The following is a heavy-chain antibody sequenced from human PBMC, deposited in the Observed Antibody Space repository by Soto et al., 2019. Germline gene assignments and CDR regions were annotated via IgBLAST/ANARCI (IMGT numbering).Heavy chain of an antibody. CDR2: IIPIFGTA. CDR3: ARDDRIVGAMDY. CDR1: RGTLSRYS. D-gene: IGHD1-26*01. V-gene: IGHV1-69*06. J-gene: IGHJ4*02. Sequence: GALVKVSCNASRGTLSRYSISWVRQAPGQGLEWMGGIIPIFGTANYAQKFQGRVTITADKSTSTAYMELSSLRSEDTAVYYCARDDRIVGAMDYWGQGTLVTVSS.